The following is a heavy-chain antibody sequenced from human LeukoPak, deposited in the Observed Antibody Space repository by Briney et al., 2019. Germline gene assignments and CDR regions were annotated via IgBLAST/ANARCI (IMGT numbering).Heavy chain of an antibody. CDR1: GGSISSGGYY. J-gene: IGHJ1*01. CDR3: ARFSRDSSGYYSLGGYFQH. D-gene: IGHD3-22*01. Sequence: SQTLSLTCTVSGGSISSGGYYWSWIRQHPGKGLEWIGYIYYSGSTYYNPSLESRVTISVDTSKNQFSLKLSSVTAADTAVYYCARFSRDSSGYYSLGGYFQHWGQGTLVTVSS. CDR2: IYYSGST. V-gene: IGHV4-31*03.